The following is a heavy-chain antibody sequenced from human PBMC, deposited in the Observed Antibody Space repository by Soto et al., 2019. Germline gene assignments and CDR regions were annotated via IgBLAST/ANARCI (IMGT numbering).Heavy chain of an antibody. CDR1: GYSFAGYW. D-gene: IGHD3-10*01. J-gene: IGHJ3*01. V-gene: IGHV5-51*01. CDR2: IYPGDSDT. CDR3: ARLPGVRGVFDGFNV. Sequence: ESLKISCKGSGYSFAGYWIGWVRQMPGKGLDWMGVIYPGDSDTRYSPSFHGQVTISADKSISTAYLQWSSLKASDTAMYFCARLPGVRGVFDGFNVWGQGTMVT.